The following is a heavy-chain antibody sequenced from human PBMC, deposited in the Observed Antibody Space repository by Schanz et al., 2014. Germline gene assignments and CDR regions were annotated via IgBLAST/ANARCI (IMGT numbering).Heavy chain of an antibody. V-gene: IGHV3-23*04. Sequence: EVQLVESGGGLVQPGGSLRLSCVASGFTFRRYGMSWDRQAPGKGLEWVSVIAGDGGGPNYVDSVKGRFTISRDNSDNTLYLQMNNLRAEDTAVYYCARGSGTFDSWGQGTLVTVSS. D-gene: IGHD3-3*01. CDR1: GFTFRRYG. CDR3: ARGSGTFDS. CDR2: IAGDGGGP. J-gene: IGHJ4*02.